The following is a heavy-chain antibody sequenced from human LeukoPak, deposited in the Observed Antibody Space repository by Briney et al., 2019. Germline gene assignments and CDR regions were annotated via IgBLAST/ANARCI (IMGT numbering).Heavy chain of an antibody. V-gene: IGHV1-69-2*01. D-gene: IGHD5-24*01. Sequence: ASVKASCKVSGYTFTDYYMHWVQQAPGKGLEWVGLVDPEDGETIYAEKFQGRVTITADTSTDTAYMELSSLRSEDTAVYYCATDRRDGYTDPFDYWGQGTLVTVSS. J-gene: IGHJ4*02. CDR3: ATDRRDGYTDPFDY. CDR1: GYTFTDYY. CDR2: VDPEDGET.